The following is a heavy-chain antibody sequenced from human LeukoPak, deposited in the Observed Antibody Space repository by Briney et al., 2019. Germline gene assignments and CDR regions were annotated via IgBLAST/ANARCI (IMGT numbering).Heavy chain of an antibody. CDR3: ARVKSSAWQTIDY. CDR2: TYYRSKWYN. V-gene: IGHV6-1*01. D-gene: IGHD6-19*01. CDR1: GDSVSSNNAA. Sequence: SQTLSLTCAISGDSVSSNNAAWNWIRQSPSRGLEWLGRTYYRSKWYNAYAVSVKSRITINPDTSKNQFSLQLNSVTPEDTAVYYRARVKSSAWQTIDYWGQGTLVTVSS. J-gene: IGHJ4*02.